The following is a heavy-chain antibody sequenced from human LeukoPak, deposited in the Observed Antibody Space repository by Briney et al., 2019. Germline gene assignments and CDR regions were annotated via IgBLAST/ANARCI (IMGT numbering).Heavy chain of an antibody. CDR3: ARLFRDVTTFDY. CDR2: KQDGSQK. V-gene: IGHV3-7*01. D-gene: IGHD1-1*01. J-gene: IGHJ4*02. Sequence: KQDGSQKYYVDSVKGRFTISRDNAKNSLYLQMNSLRAEDTAVYYCARLFRDVTTFDYWGQGTLVTASS.